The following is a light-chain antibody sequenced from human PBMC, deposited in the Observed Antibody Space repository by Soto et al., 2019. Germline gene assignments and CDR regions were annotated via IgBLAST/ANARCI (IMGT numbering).Light chain of an antibody. J-gene: IGKJ4*01. CDR2: DTT. Sequence: EVVLTQSPATLSLSPGERATLSCRASQSVSSYLNWYQQKPGQAPRLLIYDTTDRATGVPARFIGSGSGTHFSITISSLEPEDFAVYYCHQPSNWPLTFGGGTRVEIK. CDR3: HQPSNWPLT. V-gene: IGKV3-11*01. CDR1: QSVSSY.